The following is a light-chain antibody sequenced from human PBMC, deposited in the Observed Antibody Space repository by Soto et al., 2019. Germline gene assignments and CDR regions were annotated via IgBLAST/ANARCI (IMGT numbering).Light chain of an antibody. CDR3: CSYAGTFYV. Sequence: HSVLTQPASVSGSPGQSITISCTGTSSDVGGYSYVSWYQHHPGKAPKLMIYDVIERPSGVPDRFSGSKSGNTASLTISGLQAEDEADYYCCSYAGTFYVFGTGTKVTVL. CDR2: DVI. J-gene: IGLJ1*01. V-gene: IGLV2-11*01. CDR1: SSDVGGYSY.